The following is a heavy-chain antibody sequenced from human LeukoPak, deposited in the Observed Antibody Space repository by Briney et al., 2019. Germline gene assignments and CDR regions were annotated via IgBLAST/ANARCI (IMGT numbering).Heavy chain of an antibody. CDR2: ISYDGSNK. D-gene: IGHD6-25*01. V-gene: IGHV3-30*18. Sequence: GGSLRLSCAASGFTFSSYGMHWVRQAPGKGLEWVAVISYDGSNKYYADSVKGRFTISRDNSKNTLYLQMNSLRAEDTAVYYCVKDGGYGVLDYWGQGTLVTVSS. J-gene: IGHJ4*02. CDR3: VKDGGYGVLDY. CDR1: GFTFSSYG.